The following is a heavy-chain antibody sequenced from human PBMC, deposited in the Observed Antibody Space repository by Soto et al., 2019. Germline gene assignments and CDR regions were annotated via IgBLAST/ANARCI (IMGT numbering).Heavy chain of an antibody. Sequence: ASVKVSCKASGYTFTSYDINWVRQATGQGLEWMGWMNPNSGNTGYAQKFQGRVTMTRNTSISTAYMELSSLRSEDTAVYYCERGTEYYDFWSGYRSDGMDVWGQGTTVTVSS. V-gene: IGHV1-8*01. CDR1: GYTFTSYD. J-gene: IGHJ6*02. CDR2: MNPNSGNT. D-gene: IGHD3-3*01. CDR3: ERGTEYYDFWSGYRSDGMDV.